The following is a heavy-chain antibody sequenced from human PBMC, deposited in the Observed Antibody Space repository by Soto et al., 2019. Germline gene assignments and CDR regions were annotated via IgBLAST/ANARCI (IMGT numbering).Heavy chain of an antibody. V-gene: IGHV1-69*02. CDR2: IIPILGIA. CDR1: GGTFSSYT. D-gene: IGHD4-4*01. CDR3: ATYIQYDAFDI. J-gene: IGHJ3*02. Sequence: QVQLVQSGAEVKKPGSSVKVSCKASGGTFSSYTISWVRQAPGQGLEWMGRIIPILGIANYAQKFQSRVTITADKSTSTAYMELSSLRSEDTAVYYCATYIQYDAFDIWGQGTMVTVSS.